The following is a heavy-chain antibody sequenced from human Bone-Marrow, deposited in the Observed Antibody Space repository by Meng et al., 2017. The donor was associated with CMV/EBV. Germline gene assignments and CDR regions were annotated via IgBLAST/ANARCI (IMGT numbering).Heavy chain of an antibody. CDR1: GGSISSSSYY. D-gene: IGHD1-26*01. Sequence: SQTLSLTCTVPGGSISSSSYYWGWIRQPPGKGLEWIGSIYYSWSTYYNPSLKSRVTISVDTSKNQFSLKLSSVTAADAAVYYCARASGWELLTPFDHWGQGTLVTVSS. CDR2: IYYSWST. J-gene: IGHJ4*02. CDR3: ARASGWELLTPFDH. V-gene: IGHV4-39*07.